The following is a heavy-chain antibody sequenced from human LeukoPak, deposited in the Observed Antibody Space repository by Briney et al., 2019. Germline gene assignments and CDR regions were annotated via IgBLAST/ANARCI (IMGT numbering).Heavy chain of an antibody. V-gene: IGHV3-30*02. J-gene: IGHJ4*02. CDR1: GFSFRSYG. D-gene: IGHD3-22*01. Sequence: PGGSLRISCTASGFSFRSYGMHWVRQAPGKGLEWVAYIHYDGSKKSYADSVTGRFTISRDDSKNTLYLQMSNLRPDDTAMYLCAKNYYDSSGYFFDYWGLGTLVADSS. CDR2: IHYDGSKK. CDR3: AKNYYDSSGYFFDY.